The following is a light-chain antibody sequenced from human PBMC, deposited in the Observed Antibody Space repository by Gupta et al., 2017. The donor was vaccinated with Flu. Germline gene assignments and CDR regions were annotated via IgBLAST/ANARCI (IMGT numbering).Light chain of an antibody. Sequence: ITISCTGTSSDVAGYNNVSWYQQHPGKAPKFMIYEVSNRPSGVSNRFSGSKSDNTASLTISGLQAEDEADYYCSSYTSSSTLYVFGTGTKVTVL. CDR2: EVS. J-gene: IGLJ1*01. V-gene: IGLV2-14*03. CDR1: SSDVAGYNN. CDR3: SSYTSSSTLYV.